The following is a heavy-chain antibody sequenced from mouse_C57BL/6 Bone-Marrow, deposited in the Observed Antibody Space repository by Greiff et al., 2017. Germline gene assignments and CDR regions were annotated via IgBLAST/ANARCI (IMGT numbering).Heavy chain of an antibody. V-gene: IGHV1-69*01. CDR3: AREGLRRDWYFDV. Sequence: QVQLQQPGAELVMPGASVKLSCKASGYTFTSYWMHWVKQRPGQGLEWIGEIDPSVSYTNYNQKFKGKSTLTVDKSSSTAYMQLSSLTSEDSAVYYGAREGLRRDWYFDVWGTGTTVTVSS. D-gene: IGHD2-4*01. J-gene: IGHJ1*03. CDR2: IDPSVSYT. CDR1: GYTFTSYW.